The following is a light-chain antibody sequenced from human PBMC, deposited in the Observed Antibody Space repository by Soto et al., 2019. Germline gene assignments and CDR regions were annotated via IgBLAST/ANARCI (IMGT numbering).Light chain of an antibody. Sequence: ETVMTQSPAALSVSPGERATLSCRASQSVSSKLAWYQQKPGQAPRLLIYGASTRATGIPARFSGSGSGTEFTLTISSLQSEDFAVYYCQQYGHWPRTFGQGTKVEIK. J-gene: IGKJ1*01. CDR1: QSVSSK. CDR2: GAS. CDR3: QQYGHWPRT. V-gene: IGKV3-15*01.